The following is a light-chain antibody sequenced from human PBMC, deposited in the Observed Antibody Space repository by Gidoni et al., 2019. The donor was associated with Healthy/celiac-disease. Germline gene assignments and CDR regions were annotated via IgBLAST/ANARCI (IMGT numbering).Light chain of an antibody. V-gene: IGKV1-9*01. J-gene: IGKJ1*01. CDR1: QGISSY. Sequence: DIQLTQSPSFLSASVGDRVTITCRASQGISSYLAWYQQKPGKAPKLLIYAASTVQSAVQSRCSGGGSGTEFTLTISSQQDEDVATYYCQQLNSYTQTFGQGTKVEIK. CDR3: QQLNSYTQT. CDR2: AAS.